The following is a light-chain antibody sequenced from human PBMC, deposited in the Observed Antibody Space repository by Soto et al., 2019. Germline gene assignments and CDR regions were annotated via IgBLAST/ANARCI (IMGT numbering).Light chain of an antibody. J-gene: IGKJ5*01. CDR2: GVS. CDR1: QSVSSN. V-gene: IGKV3-15*01. Sequence: EIVMTQSPASLSMSPGERATLSCRASQSVSSNLAWYQQKPGQAPRLLIYGVSTRATGIPARFSGSGSGTEFTLTISSLQSEDFAVYYCQQYNKWPPITFGQGTRLEIK. CDR3: QQYNKWPPIT.